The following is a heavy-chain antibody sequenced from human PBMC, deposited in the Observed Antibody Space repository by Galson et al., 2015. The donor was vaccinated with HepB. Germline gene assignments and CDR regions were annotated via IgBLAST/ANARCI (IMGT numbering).Heavy chain of an antibody. J-gene: IGHJ6*03. D-gene: IGHD6-13*01. CDR1: GFTFSSYS. CDR2: ISSSSSYI. CDR3: ARARAAAAGTSYYMDV. V-gene: IGHV3-21*01. Sequence: SLRLSCAASGFTFSSYSMNWVRQAPGKGLEWVSSISSSSSYIYYADSVKGRFTISRGNAWNSLYLQMNSLRAEDTAVYYCARARAAAAGTSYYMDVWGKGTTVTVSS.